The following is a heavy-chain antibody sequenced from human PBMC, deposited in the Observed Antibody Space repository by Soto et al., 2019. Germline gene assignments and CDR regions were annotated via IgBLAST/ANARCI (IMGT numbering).Heavy chain of an antibody. CDR3: ARAPRGGVIIVITSAQIDY. J-gene: IGHJ4*02. Sequence: GASVKVSCKASGYDFTDRSIRWVRQAPGQGLEWMGIISPDGGSTRYSQKFQARITITRDTSTSTVYMELSSLRSEDTAVYYCARAPRGGVIIVITSAQIDYWGQGTLVTVSS. CDR1: GYDFTDRS. D-gene: IGHD3-10*01. V-gene: IGHV1-46*01. CDR2: ISPDGGST.